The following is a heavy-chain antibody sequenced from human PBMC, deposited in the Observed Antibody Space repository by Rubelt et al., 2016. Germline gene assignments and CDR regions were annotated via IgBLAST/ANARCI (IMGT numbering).Heavy chain of an antibody. CDR1: GGSIGSSRYY. D-gene: IGHD1-26*01. CDR2: INHGGST. V-gene: IGHV4-39*07. J-gene: IGHJ3*02. Sequence: QLQLQESGPRLVKPSETLSLTCTVSGGSIGSSRYYWGWIRQPPGKGLEWIGEINHGGSTNYNPSLKSRVTMSVDTSKNQFSLKLSSGTAADTAVYYCARSQTGATLDAFDIWGQGTMVTVSS. CDR3: ARSQTGATLDAFDI.